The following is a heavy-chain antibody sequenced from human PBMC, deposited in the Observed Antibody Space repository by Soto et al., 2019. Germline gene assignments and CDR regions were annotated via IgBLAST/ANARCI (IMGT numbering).Heavy chain of an antibody. CDR2: ISYDGSNR. V-gene: IGHV3-30*18. Sequence: QVQLVESGGGVVQPGRSLRLSCAASGFTFSSYGMHWVRQAPGKGLEWVAVISYDGSNRYYADSVKGRFTISRDNSKNTLYLQIKSLRAEDTAVYYCAKDMAVASYGIDVWGQGTTVTVSS. CDR3: AKDMAVASYGIDV. CDR1: GFTFSSYG. J-gene: IGHJ6*02. D-gene: IGHD6-19*01.